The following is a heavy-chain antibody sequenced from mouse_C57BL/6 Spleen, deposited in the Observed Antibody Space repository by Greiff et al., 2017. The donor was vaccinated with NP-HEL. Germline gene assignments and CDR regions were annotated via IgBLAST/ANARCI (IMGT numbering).Heavy chain of an antibody. Sequence: QVQLQQSGAELVRPGPSVKVSCKASGYAFTTYFIEWVKQSPGQGLEWIGVIYPCSGGTNYNEKFKGKATLTADKSSSTAYMQLSSLTSEDSAVYVCARRTGKENYYAMDYWGQGTSVTVSS. CDR3: ARRTGKENYYAMDY. CDR1: GYAFTTYF. V-gene: IGHV1-54*01. J-gene: IGHJ4*01. D-gene: IGHD4-1*01. CDR2: IYPCSGGT.